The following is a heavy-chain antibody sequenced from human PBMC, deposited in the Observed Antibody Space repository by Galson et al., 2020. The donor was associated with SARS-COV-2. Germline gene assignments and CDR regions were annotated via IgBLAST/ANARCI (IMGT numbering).Heavy chain of an antibody. CDR1: GGSISSGGYY. Sequence: SETLSLTCTVSGGSISSGGYYWSWIRQHPGKGLEGIGYIYYSGSTYYNPSLKSRVTISVDTSKNQLSLKLSSVTAADTAVYYCARDTLYCSGGGCSDAFDIWGQGRMVTVSS. CDR3: ARDTLYCSGGGCSDAFDI. J-gene: IGHJ3*02. V-gene: IGHV4-31*03. CDR2: IYYSGST. D-gene: IGHD2-15*01.